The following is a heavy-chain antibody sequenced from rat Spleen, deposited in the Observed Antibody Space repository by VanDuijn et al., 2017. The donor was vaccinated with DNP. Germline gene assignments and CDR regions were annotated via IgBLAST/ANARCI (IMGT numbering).Heavy chain of an antibody. CDR2: IFSSGGST. D-gene: IGHD3-1*01. J-gene: IGHJ1*01. V-gene: IGHV5-31*01. Sequence: EVQLVESGGDLVQPGRSLKLSCVASGFTVNNFWMAWIRQVPGKGLEWVAAIFSSGGSTYYPDSVKGRFTISRDNAKNTLYRQMNRMRSEDTATYYCAREVPYWYFAFWGPGTMVTVSS. CDR3: AREVPYWYFAF. CDR1: GFTVNNFW.